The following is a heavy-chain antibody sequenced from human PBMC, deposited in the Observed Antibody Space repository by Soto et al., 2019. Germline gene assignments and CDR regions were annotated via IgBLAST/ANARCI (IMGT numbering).Heavy chain of an antibody. D-gene: IGHD2-2*03. V-gene: IGHV4-34*01. CDR1: GGSFSGYY. Sequence: SETLSLTCAVYGGSFSGYYWSWIRQPPGKGLEWIGEINHSGSTNYNPSLKSRVTISVDTSKNQFSLKLSSVTAADTAVYYCARGRMDKGLYYYYYMDVWGKGTTVTVSS. CDR3: ARGRMDKGLYYYYYMDV. J-gene: IGHJ6*03. CDR2: INHSGST.